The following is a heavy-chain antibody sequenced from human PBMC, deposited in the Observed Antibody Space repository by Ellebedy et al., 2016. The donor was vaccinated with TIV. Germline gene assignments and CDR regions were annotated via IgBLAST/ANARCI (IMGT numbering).Heavy chain of an antibody. V-gene: IGHV1-69*06. D-gene: IGHD3-9*01. Sequence: SVKVSXXASGSTFSSFAISWVRQAPGQGLEWMGGINPIFGTANYAQKFQGRVTITADKSTSTVDMEMSSLRSEDTAVYYWASQGRGLTGYYMGGMDVWGQGTTVTVSS. CDR3: ASQGRGLTGYYMGGMDV. J-gene: IGHJ6*02. CDR2: INPIFGTA. CDR1: GSTFSSFA.